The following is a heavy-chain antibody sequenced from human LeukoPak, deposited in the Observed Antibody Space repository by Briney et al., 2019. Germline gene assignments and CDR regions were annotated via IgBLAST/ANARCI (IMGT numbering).Heavy chain of an antibody. Sequence: SETLSFTCTVSGGSISSGSYYWSWIRQPAGKGLEWIGRIYTSGSTNYNPSLKSRVTISVDTSKNQFSLKLSSVTAADTAVYYCARGDTMVRGVIYFDYWGQGTLVTVSS. J-gene: IGHJ4*02. CDR1: GGSISSGSYY. V-gene: IGHV4-61*02. D-gene: IGHD3-10*01. CDR3: ARGDTMVRGVIYFDY. CDR2: IYTSGST.